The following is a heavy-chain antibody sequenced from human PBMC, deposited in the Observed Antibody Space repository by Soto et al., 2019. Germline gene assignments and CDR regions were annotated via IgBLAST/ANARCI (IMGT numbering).Heavy chain of an antibody. J-gene: IGHJ6*03. CDR3: ARHPFWSGYYSGYYYMDV. CDR1: GGSISSYY. CDR2: IYYSGST. V-gene: IGHV4-59*01. D-gene: IGHD3-3*01. Sequence: SETLSLTCTVSGGSISSYYWSWIRQPPGKGLEWIGYIYYSGSTNYNPSLKSRVTISVDTSKNQFSLKLSSVTAADTAVYYCARHPFWSGYYSGYYYMDVWGKGTTVTVSS.